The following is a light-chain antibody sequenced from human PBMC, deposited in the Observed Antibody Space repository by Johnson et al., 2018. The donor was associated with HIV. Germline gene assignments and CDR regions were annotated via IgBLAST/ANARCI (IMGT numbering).Light chain of an antibody. CDR1: SSNIGNNY. CDR3: GTWDSSLSALWV. V-gene: IGLV1-51*01. CDR2: DNN. J-gene: IGLJ1*01. Sequence: QSVLTQPPSVSAAPGQKVTISCSGSSSNIGNNYVSWYQQLPGTAPKLLIYDNNQRPSGIPDRFSGSKSGTSATLGITGLQTGDEADYYCGTWDSSLSALWVFGTGTKVTVL.